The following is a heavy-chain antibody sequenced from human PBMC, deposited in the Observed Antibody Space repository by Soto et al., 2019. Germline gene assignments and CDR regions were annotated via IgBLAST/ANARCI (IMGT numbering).Heavy chain of an antibody. D-gene: IGHD6-19*01. V-gene: IGHV4-59*01. CDR2: IYYSGST. CDR1: GGSISSYY. CDR3: ARGGWYKDY. J-gene: IGHJ4*02. Sequence: SETLSLTCTVSGGSISSYYWSWIRQPPGKGLEYIGYIYYSGSTNYNPSLKSRVTISVDTSMNQFSLRLSSVTAADTAVYYCARGGWYKDYWGQGTLVTVSS.